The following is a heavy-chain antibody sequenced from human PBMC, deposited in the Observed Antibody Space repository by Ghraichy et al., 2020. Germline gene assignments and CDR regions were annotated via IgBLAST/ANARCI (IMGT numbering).Heavy chain of an antibody. CDR2: INHSGST. CDR1: GGSFSGYY. D-gene: IGHD2-15*01. Sequence: SETLSLTCAVYGGSFSGYYWSWIRQPPGKGLEWIGEINHSGSTNYNPSLKSRVTISVDTSKNQFSLKLSSVTAADTAVYYCARSKYCSGGSCYSWVDYWGQGTLVTVSS. CDR3: ARSKYCSGGSCYSWVDY. V-gene: IGHV4-34*01. J-gene: IGHJ4*02.